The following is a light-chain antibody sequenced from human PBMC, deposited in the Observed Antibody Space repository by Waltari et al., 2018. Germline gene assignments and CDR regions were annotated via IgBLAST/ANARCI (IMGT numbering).Light chain of an antibody. Sequence: DVVMTQSPLSLPVTLGQPASLSCTSSQSLVHSDGNTYLAWFQQRPGQSPRRLIYKVFNRESGVPDRFSASGAGTDFTLKISRVEAEDVGVYYCMQGTHWPLTFGGGTKVEIK. CDR1: QSLVHSDGNTY. V-gene: IGKV2-30*02. CDR3: MQGTHWPLT. J-gene: IGKJ4*01. CDR2: KVF.